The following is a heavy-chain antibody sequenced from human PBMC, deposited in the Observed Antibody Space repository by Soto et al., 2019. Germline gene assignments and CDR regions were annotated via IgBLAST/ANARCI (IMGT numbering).Heavy chain of an antibody. CDR3: ARVPASAVAGIWYFDL. V-gene: IGHV1-18*01. CDR1: GYTFTSYG. CDR2: ISAYNGNT. Sequence: VQLVESGGGLVQPGASVKVSCKASGYTFTSYGISWVRQAPGQGLEWMGWISAYNGNTNYAQKLQGRVTMTTDTSTSTAYMELRSLRSDDTAVYYCARVPASAVAGIWYFDLWGRGTLVTVSS. J-gene: IGHJ2*01. D-gene: IGHD6-19*01.